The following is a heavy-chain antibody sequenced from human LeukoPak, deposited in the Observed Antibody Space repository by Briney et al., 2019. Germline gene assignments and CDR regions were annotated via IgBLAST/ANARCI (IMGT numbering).Heavy chain of an antibody. V-gene: IGHV3-21*01. CDR3: ARDGGLYWGTLNFFDY. J-gene: IGHJ4*02. CDR2: ISSSSSYI. D-gene: IGHD3-16*01. Sequence: GGSLRLSCAASGFTFSSYSMNWVRQAPGKGLEWVSSISSSSSYIYYADSVKGRFTISRDNAKNSLYLQMNSLRAEDTAVYYCARDGGLYWGTLNFFDYWGQGTLVTVSS. CDR1: GFTFSSYS.